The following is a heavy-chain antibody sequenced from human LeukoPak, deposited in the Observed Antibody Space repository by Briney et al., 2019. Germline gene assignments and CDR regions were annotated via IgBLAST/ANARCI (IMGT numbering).Heavy chain of an antibody. J-gene: IGHJ4*02. Sequence: GASVKVSCKASGYSFTGYYMHWVRQAPGQGLEWMGWINPNSGDTNYTQKFQGRVTMTRDTSISTAYMELSSLRSDDTAVYYCARNHIASFDYWGQGTLVTVSS. V-gene: IGHV1-2*02. D-gene: IGHD6-13*01. CDR3: ARNHIASFDY. CDR2: INPNSGDT. CDR1: GYSFTGYY.